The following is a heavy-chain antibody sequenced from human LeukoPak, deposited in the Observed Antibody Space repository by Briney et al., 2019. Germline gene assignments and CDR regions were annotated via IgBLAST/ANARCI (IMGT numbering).Heavy chain of an antibody. J-gene: IGHJ4*02. D-gene: IGHD5-12*01. CDR3: ATNTYNGYAIDS. CDR2: FDPEEGKT. V-gene: IGHV1-24*01. CDR1: GYRLNELS. Sequence: ASVKVSCKASGYRLNELSIHWVRQGPGKGLEWMGGFDPEEGKTIYAQKLQGRVSMTEDTSTDTALMELRSLRSEDTAVYYCATNTYNGYAIDSWGQGTLITVSS.